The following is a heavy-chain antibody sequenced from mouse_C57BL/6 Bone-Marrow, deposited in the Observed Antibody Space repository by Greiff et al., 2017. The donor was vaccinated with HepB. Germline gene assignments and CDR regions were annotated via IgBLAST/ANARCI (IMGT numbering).Heavy chain of an antibody. V-gene: IGHV1-50*01. CDR2: IDPSDSYT. Sequence: QVQLQQPGAELVKPGASVKLSCKASGYTFTSYWMQWVKQRPGQGLEWIGEIDPSDSYTNYNQKFKGKATLTVDTSSSTAYRQRSSLTSEDSAVDYCARETITTVVDPYYFYYGGQGTTRTDS. D-gene: IGHD1-1*01. J-gene: IGHJ2*01. CDR3: ARETITTVVDPYYFYY. CDR1: GYTFTSYW.